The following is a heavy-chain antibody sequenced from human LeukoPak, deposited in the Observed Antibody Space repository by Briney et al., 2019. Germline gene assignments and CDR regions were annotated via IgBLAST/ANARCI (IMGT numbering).Heavy chain of an antibody. Sequence: PSETLSLTCTVSGGSISSYYWSWIRQPPGKGLEWIGYIYYSGSTYYNPSLKSRVTISIDTSKNQFSLKLSSVTAADTAVYSCARYCSSISCSSPNAFDTWGQGTMVTVSS. D-gene: IGHD2-2*01. J-gene: IGHJ3*02. CDR3: ARYCSSISCSSPNAFDT. CDR1: GGSISSYY. V-gene: IGHV4-59*08. CDR2: IYYSGST.